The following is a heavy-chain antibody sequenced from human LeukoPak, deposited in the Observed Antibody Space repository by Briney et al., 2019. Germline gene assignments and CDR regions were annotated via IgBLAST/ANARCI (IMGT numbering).Heavy chain of an antibody. D-gene: IGHD2-15*01. CDR1: GFTFSNFW. V-gene: IGHV3-74*03. J-gene: IGHJ4*02. CDR3: ARQCGGTCYSDMGY. Sequence: PGGSLRLSCAVSGFTFSNFWMHWVRQVPGKGLLWVSRIKGDGSVTEYADSVKGRFTISRDNSKNTLYLQVNGLRAEDTAVYYCARQCGGTCYSDMGYWGQGTLVTVSS. CDR2: IKGDGSVT.